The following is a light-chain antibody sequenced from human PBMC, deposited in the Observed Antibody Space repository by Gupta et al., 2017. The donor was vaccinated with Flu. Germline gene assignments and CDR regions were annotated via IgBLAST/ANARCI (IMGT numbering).Light chain of an antibody. CDR2: GAS. Sequence: GTLSLSPGERATLYCRASQSVSSSYLAWYQQKPGQAPRLLIYGASSRATGIPDRFSGSGSGTDFTLTISRLEPEDFAVYYCQQDGSSPGTFGQGTKVEIK. V-gene: IGKV3-20*01. J-gene: IGKJ1*01. CDR1: QSVSSSY. CDR3: QQDGSSPGT.